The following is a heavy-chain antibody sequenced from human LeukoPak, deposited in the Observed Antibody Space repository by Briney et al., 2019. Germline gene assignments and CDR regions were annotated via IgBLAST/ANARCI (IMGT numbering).Heavy chain of an antibody. CDR1: GFTFSSYA. CDR3: AKVGVPLTYYDYVWGSYFVHYFDY. J-gene: IGHJ4*02. D-gene: IGHD3-16*01. Sequence: GGSLRLSCAASGFTFSSYAMSWVRQAPGKGLEWVSAISGSGGSTYYADSVKGRFTISRDNSKNTLYLQMNSLRAEDTAVYYRAKVGVPLTYYDYVWGSYFVHYFDYWGQGTLVTVSS. V-gene: IGHV3-23*01. CDR2: ISGSGGST.